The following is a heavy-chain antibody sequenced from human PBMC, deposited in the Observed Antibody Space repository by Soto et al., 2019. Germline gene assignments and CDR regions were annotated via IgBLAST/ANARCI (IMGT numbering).Heavy chain of an antibody. J-gene: IGHJ5*02. Sequence: EVQLVESGGGLVKPGGSLRLSCAASGFTFSSYSMNWVRQAPGKGLEWVSSISSSSSYIYYADSVKGRFTISRDNAKNSLYLQMNSLRAEDTAVYYCARGTGNGAWFDHWGQGTLVTVSS. V-gene: IGHV3-21*01. CDR2: ISSSSSYI. D-gene: IGHD1-1*01. CDR1: GFTFSSYS. CDR3: ARGTGNGAWFDH.